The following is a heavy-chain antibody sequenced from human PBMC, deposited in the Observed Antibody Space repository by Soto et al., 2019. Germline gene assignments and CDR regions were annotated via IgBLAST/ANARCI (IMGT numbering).Heavy chain of an antibody. D-gene: IGHD3-16*02. CDR1: GFTVSSNY. CDR3: ARALGERLRLGELSL. V-gene: IGHV3-53*01. J-gene: IGHJ4*02. Sequence: LRLSCAASGFTVSSNYMSWDRQAPGKGLEWVSVIYSGGSTYYADSVKGRFTISRDNSKNTLYLQMNSLRAEDTAVYYCARALGERLRLGELSLWGQGTLVTVSS. CDR2: IYSGGST.